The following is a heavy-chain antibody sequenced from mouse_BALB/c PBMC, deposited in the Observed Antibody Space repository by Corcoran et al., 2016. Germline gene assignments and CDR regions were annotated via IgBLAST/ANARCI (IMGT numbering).Heavy chain of an antibody. CDR2: INTYTGEP. Sequence: QIQLVQSGPELKKPGETVKISCKASGYTSTNYGMNWVKQAPGKGLKWMGWINTYTGEPTYADDFKGRFAFSLETFASTAYLQINNLKNEDTATYFCARDSWFAYWGQGTLVTVSA. J-gene: IGHJ3*01. V-gene: IGHV9-3-1*01. CDR3: ARDSWFAY. CDR1: GYTSTNYG.